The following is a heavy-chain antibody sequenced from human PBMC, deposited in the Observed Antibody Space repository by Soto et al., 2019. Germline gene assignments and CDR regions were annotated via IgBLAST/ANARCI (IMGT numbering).Heavy chain of an antibody. Sequence: GESLKISCKGSGYSFTSYWISWVRQMPGKGLEWMGRIDPSDSYTNYSPSFQGHVTISADKSISTAYLQWSSLKASDTAMYYCARLKQQLWVYHYYGMDVWGQGTTVTVSS. CDR2: IDPSDSYT. CDR1: GYSFTSYW. J-gene: IGHJ6*02. D-gene: IGHD6-13*01. CDR3: ARLKQQLWVYHYYGMDV. V-gene: IGHV5-10-1*01.